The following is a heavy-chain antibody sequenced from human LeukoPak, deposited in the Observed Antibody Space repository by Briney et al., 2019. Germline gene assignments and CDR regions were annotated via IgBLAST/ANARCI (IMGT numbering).Heavy chain of an antibody. D-gene: IGHD3-10*01. CDR1: GYTFTSYG. CDR3: ARTWFGELLTPPDNWFDP. J-gene: IGHJ5*02. V-gene: IGHV1-18*01. Sequence: VASVKVSREASGYTFTSYGISWVRQAPGQGLEWMGWISAYNGNTNYAQKLQGRVTMTTDTSTSTAYMELRSLRSDDTAVYYCARTWFGELLTPPDNWFDPWGQGTLVTVSS. CDR2: ISAYNGNT.